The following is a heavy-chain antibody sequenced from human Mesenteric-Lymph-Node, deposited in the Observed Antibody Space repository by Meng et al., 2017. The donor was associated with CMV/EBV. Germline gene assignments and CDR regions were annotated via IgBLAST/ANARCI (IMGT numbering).Heavy chain of an antibody. CDR1: GFSFSDYA. J-gene: IGHJ6*02. CDR2: ISGSGGSP. CDR3: ARDPTTYYYYGLDV. V-gene: IGHV3-23*01. Sequence: GGSLRLSCAASGFSFSDYAMNWVRQAPGKGLEWVSVISGSGGSPYYGDSVKGRFTISRDNSKNTLYLQMNSLRAEDTAVYYCARDPTTYYYYGLDVWGQGTTVTVSS. D-gene: IGHD1-14*01.